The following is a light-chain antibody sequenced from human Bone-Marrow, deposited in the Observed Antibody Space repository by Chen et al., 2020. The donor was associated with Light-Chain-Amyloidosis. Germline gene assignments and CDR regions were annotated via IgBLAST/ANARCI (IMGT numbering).Light chain of an antibody. CDR1: SSDVSGDNH. V-gene: IGLV2-14*01. CDR2: EVT. J-gene: IGLJ1*01. Sequence: QSALTQPASVSGSPGQSITISCYGTSSDVSGDNHVSWYQQHPDKAPKLMIYEVTNRPSWVPDRFSGSKSDNTASLTISGLQTEDEADYFCSSYTITNTLVFGSGTRVTVL. CDR3: SSYTITNTLV.